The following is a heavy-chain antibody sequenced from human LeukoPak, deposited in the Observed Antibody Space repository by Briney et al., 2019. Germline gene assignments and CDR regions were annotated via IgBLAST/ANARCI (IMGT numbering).Heavy chain of an antibody. CDR3: ARGQPPSIAAGDDAFDI. Sequence: ASVKVSRKASGYTFTSYYMHWVRQAPGQGLEWMGIINPSGGSTSYAQKFQGRVTMTRDTSTSTVYMELSSLRSEDTAVYYCARGQPPSIAAGDDAFDIWGQGTMVTVSS. V-gene: IGHV1-46*01. CDR1: GYTFTSYY. J-gene: IGHJ3*02. D-gene: IGHD6-13*01. CDR2: INPSGGST.